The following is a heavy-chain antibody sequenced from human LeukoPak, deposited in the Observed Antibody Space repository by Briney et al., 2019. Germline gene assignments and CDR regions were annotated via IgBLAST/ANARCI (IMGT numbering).Heavy chain of an antibody. Sequence: GGSLRLSCAAAGFTVSSYSMNWVRQAPGKGLEWVSGISGTGSSTNYADSVKGRFTISRDNDKNSLYLQMNSLRAEDTPVYYCAGDPYSGSYGAHYYYYMDVWRKATTVTLSS. D-gene: IGHD1-26*01. CDR2: ISGTGSST. CDR1: GFTVSSYS. CDR3: AGDPYSGSYGAHYYYYMDV. V-gene: IGHV3-21*01. J-gene: IGHJ6*03.